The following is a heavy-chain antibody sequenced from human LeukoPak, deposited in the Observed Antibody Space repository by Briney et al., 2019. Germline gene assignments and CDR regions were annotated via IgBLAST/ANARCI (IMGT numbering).Heavy chain of an antibody. D-gene: IGHD3-9*01. CDR2: IYYSESA. CDR1: GDSVSSYY. Sequence: SETLSLACTVSGDSVSSYYWSWIRQPPGKRLEWIGCIYYSESATYNPSLKSRVTISLDTSKNQFFLKLSSVTAADTAVYYCARKRSFDLWGQGTLVAVSS. CDR3: ARKRSFDL. V-gene: IGHV4-59*02. J-gene: IGHJ4*02.